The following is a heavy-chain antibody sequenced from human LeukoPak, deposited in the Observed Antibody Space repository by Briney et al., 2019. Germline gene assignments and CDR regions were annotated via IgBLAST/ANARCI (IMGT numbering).Heavy chain of an antibody. D-gene: IGHD3-3*01. Sequence: SVKVSCKDSGGTFSSYAISWVRQAPGQGLEWMGRIIPIFGPANYAQKFQGRVTITTDESTSTAYMELSSLRSEDTAVYYCARDRDFWSGYLFDYWGQGTLVTVSS. CDR2: IIPIFGPA. CDR3: ARDRDFWSGYLFDY. CDR1: GGTFSSYA. V-gene: IGHV1-69*05. J-gene: IGHJ4*02.